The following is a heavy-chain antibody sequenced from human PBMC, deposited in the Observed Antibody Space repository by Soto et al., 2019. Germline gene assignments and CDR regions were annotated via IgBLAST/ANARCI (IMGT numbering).Heavy chain of an antibody. D-gene: IGHD3-22*01. V-gene: IGHV3-23*01. CDR1: GFTFSSYA. Sequence: PGGSLRLSCAAPGFTFSSYAMSWVRQAPGKGLEWVSAISGSGGSTYYADSVKGRFTISRDNSKNTLYLQMNSLRAEDTAVYYCAKGPDYYDSSGYYGMDGWGQGNTVTFSS. CDR2: ISGSGGST. J-gene: IGHJ6*02. CDR3: AKGPDYYDSSGYYGMDG.